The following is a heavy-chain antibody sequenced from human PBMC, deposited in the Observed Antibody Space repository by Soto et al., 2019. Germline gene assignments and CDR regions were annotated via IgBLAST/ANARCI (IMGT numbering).Heavy chain of an antibody. D-gene: IGHD1-26*01. J-gene: IGHJ4*02. Sequence: SETLSLTCTVSGGSISSGDYYWSWIRQPPVKGLEWIGYIYYCGSTYYNPSLKSRVTISVDTSKNQFSLKLSSVTAADTAVYYCARGIIVGATYDYWGQGTLVTVSS. V-gene: IGHV4-30-4*01. CDR1: GGSISSGDYY. CDR3: ARGIIVGATYDY. CDR2: IYYCGST.